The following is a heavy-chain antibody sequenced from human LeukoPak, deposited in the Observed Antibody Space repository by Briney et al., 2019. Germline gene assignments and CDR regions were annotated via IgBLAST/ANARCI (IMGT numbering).Heavy chain of an antibody. CDR1: GYTLTELS. J-gene: IGHJ6*03. Sequence: ASVKVSCKVSGYTLTELSMHWVRQAPGKGLEWMGRFDPEDGETIYAQKFQGRVTMTGDTSTDTAYMELSSLRSEDTAVYYCATATHYYYMDVWGKGTTVTVSS. CDR2: FDPEDGET. V-gene: IGHV1-24*01. CDR3: ATATHYYYMDV.